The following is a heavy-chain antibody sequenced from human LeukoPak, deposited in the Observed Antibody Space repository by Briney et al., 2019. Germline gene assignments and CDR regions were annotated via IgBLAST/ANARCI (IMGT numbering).Heavy chain of an antibody. J-gene: IGHJ6*03. V-gene: IGHV1-2*02. CDR1: GYTFTGYY. D-gene: IGHD2-2*01. CDR3: ARNSPQCSSTSCTHTGHIFNYYYYYMDV. Sequence: GASVKVSCKASGYTFTGYYMHWVRQAPGQGLEWMGWINPNSGGTNYAQKFQGRVTMTRDTSISTAYMELSRLRSDDTAVYYCARNSPQCSSTSCTHTGHIFNYYYYYMDVWGKGTTVTVSS. CDR2: INPNSGGT.